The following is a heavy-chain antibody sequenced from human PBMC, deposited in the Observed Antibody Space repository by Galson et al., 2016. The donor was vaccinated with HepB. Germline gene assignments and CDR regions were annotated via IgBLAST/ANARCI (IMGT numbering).Heavy chain of an antibody. CDR3: ARANYYGSGSYVGSWVDP. Sequence: TLSLTCTVSGGSIRSGGYYWSWIRQYPGKGLEWIGCIYYSGGTYYNPSLKSRVTISLDTSNNQFSLKLSSVTAADTAVYYCARANYYGSGSYVGSWVDPWGQGTLVTVSS. CDR1: GGSIRSGGYY. CDR2: IYYSGGT. D-gene: IGHD3-10*01. V-gene: IGHV4-31*03. J-gene: IGHJ5*02.